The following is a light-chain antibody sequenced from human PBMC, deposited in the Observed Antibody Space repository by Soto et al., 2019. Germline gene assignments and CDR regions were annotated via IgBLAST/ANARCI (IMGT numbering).Light chain of an antibody. CDR3: QQRGNCPST. CDR1: QSVDRY. J-gene: IGKJ2*02. V-gene: IGKV3-11*01. Sequence: EVVLTQSPDTLSLSPGETATLSCRARQSVDRYVAWYQQKVGQAHRLLSYDAYTRATGVGARFTGSGSAPDFSLTTTSLGPEDFAVYYCQQRGNCPSTVGPGTKVQMK. CDR2: DAY.